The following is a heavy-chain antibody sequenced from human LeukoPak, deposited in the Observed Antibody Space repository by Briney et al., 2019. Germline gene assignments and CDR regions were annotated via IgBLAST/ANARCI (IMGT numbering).Heavy chain of an antibody. D-gene: IGHD5-18*01. CDR1: GFIFSSYW. CDR2: IKEDGSEK. CDR3: ARDAGYGYDRFDY. Sequence: PGGSLRLSCAASGFIFSSYWMAWVRQAPGKGLEWVANIKEDGSEKNYVDSVKGRFTISRDNAKNSLYLQMNSLRAEDTAVYHCARDAGYGYDRFDYWGQGTQVTVSS. V-gene: IGHV3-7*01. J-gene: IGHJ4*02.